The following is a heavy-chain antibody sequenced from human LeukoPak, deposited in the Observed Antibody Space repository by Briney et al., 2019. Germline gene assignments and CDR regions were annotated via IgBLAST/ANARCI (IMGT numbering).Heavy chain of an antibody. V-gene: IGHV1-46*01. D-gene: IGHD1-26*01. J-gene: IGHJ4*02. CDR3: ARDQSGSIQRPFDY. CDR1: GYNFTKYY. CDR2: TNVSGGST. Sequence: GASVKVSCKASGYNFTKYYMHWVRQAPGQGLEWMGMTNVSGGSTSCAQKFQGRVTMTRDTSTSTVYMELSSLRSEDTAVYYCARDQSGSIQRPFDYWGQGTLVTVSS.